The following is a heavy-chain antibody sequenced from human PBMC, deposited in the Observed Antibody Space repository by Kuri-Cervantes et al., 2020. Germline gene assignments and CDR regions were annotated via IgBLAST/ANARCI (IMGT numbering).Heavy chain of an antibody. V-gene: IGHV4-39*07. CDR3: AREGAYYSTLDV. CDR2: VYYSGST. D-gene: IGHD3-10*01. J-gene: IGHJ6*02. CDR1: GGSISSSTYY. Sequence: GSLRLSCSVSGGSISSSTYYWGWIRQPPGKGLDWIGTVYYSGSTYYNPSLKSRVTISVDTSKNQFSLKLSSVTAADTAVYYCAREGAYYSTLDVWGQGTTVTVSS.